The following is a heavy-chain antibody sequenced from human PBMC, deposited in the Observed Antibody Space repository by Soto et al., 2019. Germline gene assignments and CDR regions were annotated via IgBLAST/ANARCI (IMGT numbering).Heavy chain of an antibody. CDR1: GFTFSSYA. Sequence: HPGGSLRLSCAASGFTFSSYAMSWVRQAPGKGLEWVSAISGSGGSTYYADSVKGRFTISRDYSKNTLYLQMNSLRAEDTAVYYCAKVTDPDYDILTGYYRPFDYWGQGTLVTVSS. V-gene: IGHV3-23*01. CDR2: ISGSGGST. D-gene: IGHD3-9*01. CDR3: AKVTDPDYDILTGYYRPFDY. J-gene: IGHJ4*02.